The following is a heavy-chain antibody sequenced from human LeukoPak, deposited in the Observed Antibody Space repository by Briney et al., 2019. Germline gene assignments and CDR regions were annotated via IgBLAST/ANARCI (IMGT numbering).Heavy chain of an antibody. J-gene: IGHJ4*02. D-gene: IGHD3-3*01. CDR2: IIPILGIA. CDR1: WGTFRRYT. V-gene: IGHV1-69*04. Sequence: KPGSSVKVSCKGSWGTFRRYTISWVRQAPGQRPEWMGRIIPILGIANYAQKFQGRVTITADKSTSTAYMELSSLRSEDTAVYYCAREFDFWSGYLDYWGQGTLVTVSS. CDR3: AREFDFWSGYLDY.